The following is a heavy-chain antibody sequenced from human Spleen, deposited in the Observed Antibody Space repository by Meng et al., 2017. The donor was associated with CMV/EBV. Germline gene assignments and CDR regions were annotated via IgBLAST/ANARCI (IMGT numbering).Heavy chain of an antibody. Sequence: SETLSLTCTVSGGSIRSYYWSWIRQPPGKGLEWIGYIYYSGSTNYIPSLKSRVTISVDTSKNRFSLKLSSVTAADTAVYYCARLPSRAYYGGDCNVGYWGQGTLVTVSS. V-gene: IGHV4-59*12. D-gene: IGHD2-21*01. CDR2: IYYSGST. CDR3: ARLPSRAYYGGDCNVGY. J-gene: IGHJ4*02. CDR1: GGSIRSYY.